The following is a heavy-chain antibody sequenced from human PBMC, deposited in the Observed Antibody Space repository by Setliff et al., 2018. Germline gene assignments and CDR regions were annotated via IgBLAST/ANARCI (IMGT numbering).Heavy chain of an antibody. CDR2: ISSDAMIK. V-gene: IGHV3-30*03. Sequence: PGGSLRLSCAASGFSFSSYAIHWVRQAPGKGLEWLTVISSDAMIKLYADSVKGRFTVSRDNSNNTVYLHLGSPRPEDTAVYYCARVSGYDTTGYSLLYWGQGTLVTVSS. D-gene: IGHD3-22*01. CDR1: GFSFSSYA. CDR3: ARVSGYDTTGYSLLY. J-gene: IGHJ4*02.